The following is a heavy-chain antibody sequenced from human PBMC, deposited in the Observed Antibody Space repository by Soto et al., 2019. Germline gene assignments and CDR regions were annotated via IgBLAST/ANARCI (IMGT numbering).Heavy chain of an antibody. CDR1: GFTFSSYW. V-gene: IGHV3-74*01. Sequence: GGSLRLSCAASGFTFSSYWMHWVRQAPGKGLVWVSRINSDGSSTSYADPVKGRFTISRDNAKNTLYLQMNSLRAEDTAVYYCARDNGQYYYDSSGYYYYYYGMDVWGQGTTVTVSS. J-gene: IGHJ6*02. D-gene: IGHD3-22*01. CDR3: ARDNGQYYYDSSGYYYYYYGMDV. CDR2: INSDGSST.